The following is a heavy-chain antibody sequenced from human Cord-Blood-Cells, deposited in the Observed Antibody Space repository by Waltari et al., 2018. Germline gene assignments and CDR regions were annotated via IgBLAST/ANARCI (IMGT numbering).Heavy chain of an antibody. CDR1: GGSISSGDYY. CDR2: IYYSGST. J-gene: IGHJ6*02. CDR3: ARDHPRITWTYYYYGMDV. D-gene: IGHD3-10*01. V-gene: IGHV4-30-4*01. Sequence: QVQLQESGPGLVKPSQTLSLTCTVSGGSISSGDYYWSWIRQPPGKGLEWIGYIYYSGSTYYNPSSTSRVTRSADTSKNQFSLKLSSVTAADTAVYYCARDHPRITWTYYYYGMDVWGQGTTVTVSS.